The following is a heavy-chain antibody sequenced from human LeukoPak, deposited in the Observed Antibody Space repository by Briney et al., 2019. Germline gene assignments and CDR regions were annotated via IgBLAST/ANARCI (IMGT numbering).Heavy chain of an antibody. CDR2: INHSGST. Sequence: GSLRLSCSASGLTFSTYWMTWVRQPPGKGLEWIGEINHSGSTNYNPSLKSRVTISVDTSKNQFSLKLSSVTAADTAVYYCARGPRQNSSFYVWGQGTLVNVSS. CDR3: ARGPRQNSSFYV. V-gene: IGHV4-34*01. D-gene: IGHD6-19*01. J-gene: IGHJ4*02. CDR1: GLTFSTYW.